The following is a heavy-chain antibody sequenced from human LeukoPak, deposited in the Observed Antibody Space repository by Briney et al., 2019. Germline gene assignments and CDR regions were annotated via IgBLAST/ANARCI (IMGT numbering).Heavy chain of an antibody. CDR2: IRQDGSEK. J-gene: IGHJ3*02. Sequence: GGSLRLSCAASGFTFSSYWMTWVRRAPGKGLEWVANIRQDGSEKHYVDSVKGRFTISRDNAKNSMYLQMNSLRGEDTAVYYCARDPFYAFDIWGQGTMVTVSS. V-gene: IGHV3-7*05. CDR3: ARDPFYAFDI. CDR1: GFTFSSYW.